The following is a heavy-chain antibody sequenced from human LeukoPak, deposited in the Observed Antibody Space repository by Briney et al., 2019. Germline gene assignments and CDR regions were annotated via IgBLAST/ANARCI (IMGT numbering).Heavy chain of an antibody. CDR1: GYTFTSNG. J-gene: IGHJ3*02. CDR3: ARGGSGWFDAFDI. D-gene: IGHD6-19*01. CDR2: IIPIFGTA. V-gene: IGHV1-69*13. Sequence: SVKVSCKASGYTFTSNGISWVRQAPGQGLEWMGGIIPIFGTANYAQKFQGRVTITADESTSTAYMELSSLRSEDTAIYYCARGGSGWFDAFDIWGQGTMVTVSS.